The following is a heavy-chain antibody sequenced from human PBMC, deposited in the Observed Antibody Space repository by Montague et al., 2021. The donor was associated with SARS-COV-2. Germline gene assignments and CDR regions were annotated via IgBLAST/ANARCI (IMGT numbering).Heavy chain of an antibody. J-gene: IGHJ2*01. CDR3: ARRGGGEVFARFMYWYFDV. V-gene: IGHV4-59*13. Sequence: SETLSLTCSVSGGSINNYYWGWVRQSPGKGLEWIGYIYYSGSVTTSYNPSLKSRVPISADTSENQFSLKLTSVTAADTAVYYCARRGGGEVFARFMYWYFDVWSRGSLVTVSS. D-gene: IGHD2-21*01. CDR2: IYYSGSVTT. CDR1: GGSINNYY.